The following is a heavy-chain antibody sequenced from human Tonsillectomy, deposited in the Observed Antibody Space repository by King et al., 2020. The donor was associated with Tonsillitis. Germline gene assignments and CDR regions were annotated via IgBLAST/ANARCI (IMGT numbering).Heavy chain of an antibody. Sequence: VQLVESGGGLVQPGGSLKLSCAAAGFTFSGSAMHWVRQASGKGLEWVGRIRSKANSYATSYAASVKGRFTISRDDSKNTAYLQMNSLKTEDTAVYYCPTPGSVYSSSYDYCDQATLVTVSS. CDR3: PTPGSVYSSSYDY. D-gene: IGHD6-6*01. J-gene: IGHJ4*02. V-gene: IGHV3-73*02. CDR2: IRSKANSYAT. CDR1: GFTFSGSA.